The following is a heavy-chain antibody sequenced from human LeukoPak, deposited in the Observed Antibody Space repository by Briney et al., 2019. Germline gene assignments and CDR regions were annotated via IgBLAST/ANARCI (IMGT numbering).Heavy chain of an antibody. Sequence: GGSLRLSCAASGISFSSFWMSWVRQAPGKGMEWVANINEAGSEKHYVDSVKDRFTISRDNAQNSLFLQMNSLRAEDTALYYCAKGTSSWHEFDYWGQGTLVTVSS. D-gene: IGHD6-13*01. V-gene: IGHV3-7*03. CDR3: AKGTSSWHEFDY. CDR1: GISFSSFW. CDR2: INEAGSEK. J-gene: IGHJ4*02.